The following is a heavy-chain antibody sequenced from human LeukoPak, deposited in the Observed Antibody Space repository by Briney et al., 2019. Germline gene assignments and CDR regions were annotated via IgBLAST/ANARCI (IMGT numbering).Heavy chain of an antibody. CDR2: IWYDGSNK. V-gene: IGHV3-33*01. Sequence: GRSLRLSCAASGFTFSSYGMHWVRQAPGKGLEWVAVIWYDGSNKYYADSVKGRFTISRDNSKNTLDVQMNSLRAKDTAVYYCARDPYYYGSGIWGYFDYWGQGTLVTVSS. J-gene: IGHJ4*02. CDR1: GFTFSSYG. D-gene: IGHD3-10*01. CDR3: ARDPYYYGSGIWGYFDY.